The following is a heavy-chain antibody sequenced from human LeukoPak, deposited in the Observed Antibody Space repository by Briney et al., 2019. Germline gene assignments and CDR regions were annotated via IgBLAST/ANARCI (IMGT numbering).Heavy chain of an antibody. CDR3: ARGVAARPVHYYYMDV. D-gene: IGHD6-6*01. Sequence: SETLSLTCAVYGGSFSGYYWSWIRQPPGKGLEWIGEINHSGSTNYNPSLKSRVTISVDTSKNQFSLKLSSVTAADTAVYYCARGVAARPVHYYYMDVWGKGTTVTVSS. V-gene: IGHV4-34*01. CDR1: GGSFSGYY. J-gene: IGHJ6*03. CDR2: INHSGST.